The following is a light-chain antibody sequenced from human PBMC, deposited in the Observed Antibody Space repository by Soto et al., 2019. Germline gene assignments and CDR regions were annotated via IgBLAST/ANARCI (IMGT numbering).Light chain of an antibody. Sequence: QPVLTQSPSASASLGASVKLTCTLSSGHSSYAIAWHQQQPRKGPRYLMKLNSDGSHNKGDGIPDRFSGSSSGAERYLTISSLQSEDEADYYCQTWGTGIPVFGGGTKLTVL. V-gene: IGLV4-69*01. J-gene: IGLJ2*01. CDR3: QTWGTGIPV. CDR1: SGHSSYA. CDR2: LNSDGSH.